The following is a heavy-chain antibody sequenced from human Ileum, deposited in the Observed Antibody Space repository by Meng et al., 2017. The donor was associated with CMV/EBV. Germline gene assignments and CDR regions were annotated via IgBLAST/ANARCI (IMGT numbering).Heavy chain of an antibody. CDR3: ARDGAHLAAFDY. J-gene: IGHJ4*02. D-gene: IGHD6-13*01. CDR1: GGSIISGIYY. CDR2: IYTSGST. Sequence: QMQMPASGQGLVKPSQTPSLTCTVSGGSIISGIYYWNWIRQPAGKGLEWIGRIYTSGSTNYNPSLKSRVTISIDTSKNQFSLKLSSVTAADTAVYYCARDGAHLAAFDYWGRGTLVTVSS. V-gene: IGHV4-61*02.